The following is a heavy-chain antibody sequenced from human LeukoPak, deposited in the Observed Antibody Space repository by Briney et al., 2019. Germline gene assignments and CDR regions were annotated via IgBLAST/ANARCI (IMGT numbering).Heavy chain of an antibody. D-gene: IGHD4-23*01. CDR1: GGTFSSYA. Sequence: SVKVSCKASGGTFSSYAISWVRQAPGQGLEWMGGIVPIFGTANYAQKFQGRVTITADKSTSTAYMELSSLRSEDTAVYYCAREADGSNAFDIWGQGTMVTVSS. CDR2: IVPIFGTA. V-gene: IGHV1-69*06. J-gene: IGHJ3*02. CDR3: AREADGSNAFDI.